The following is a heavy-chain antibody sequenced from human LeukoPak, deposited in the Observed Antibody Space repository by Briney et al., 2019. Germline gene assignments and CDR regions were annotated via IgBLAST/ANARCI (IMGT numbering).Heavy chain of an antibody. CDR1: GFTFSSYA. D-gene: IGHD2-2*01. V-gene: IGHV3-23*01. Sequence: GGSLRLSCAASGFTFSSYAMSWVRQAPGKGLEWVSAISGSGGSTYYADSVKGRFTISRDNSKNTLYLQMNSLRAEDTAVYYCGKEGGYCSSTSCYGGGPDYWGQGTLVTVSS. CDR2: ISGSGGST. CDR3: GKEGGYCSSTSCYGGGPDY. J-gene: IGHJ4*02.